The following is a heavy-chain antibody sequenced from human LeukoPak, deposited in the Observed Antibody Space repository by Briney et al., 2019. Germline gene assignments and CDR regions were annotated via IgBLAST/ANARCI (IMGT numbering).Heavy chain of an antibody. CDR2: IKQDGSEK. V-gene: IGHV3-7*01. J-gene: IGHJ4*02. D-gene: IGHD3-22*01. CDR3: ARATYYYDSSGYFLFTY. CDR1: GFTFSSYW. Sequence: GGSLRLSCAASGFTFSSYWMSWVRQAPGKGLEWVVNIKQDGSEKYYADSGKGRFTISRDNAKNSLYLQMNSLRADDTAVYYCARATYYYDSSGYFLFTYWGQGTLVTVSS.